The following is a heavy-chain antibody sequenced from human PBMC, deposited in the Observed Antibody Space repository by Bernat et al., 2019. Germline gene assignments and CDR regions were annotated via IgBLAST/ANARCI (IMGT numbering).Heavy chain of an antibody. J-gene: IGHJ5*02. CDR2: ISGSGGST. V-gene: IGHV3-23*01. Sequence: EVQLLESGGGLVQPGGSLRLSCAASGFTFSSYAMRWVRQAPGKGLEWVSAISGSGGSTYYADSVKGRFTISRDNSKNTLYLQMNSLRAEDTAVYYCAQARADGSGTPHWFDPWGQGTLVTVSS. CDR1: GFTFSSYA. CDR3: AQARADGSGTPHWFDP. D-gene: IGHD3-10*01.